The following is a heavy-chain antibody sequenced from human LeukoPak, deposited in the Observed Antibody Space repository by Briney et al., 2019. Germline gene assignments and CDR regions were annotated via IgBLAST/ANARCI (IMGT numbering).Heavy chain of an antibody. D-gene: IGHD5-12*01. J-gene: IGHJ4*02. CDR2: LSYNAKTV. CDR3: ARASYTGFDLHFDH. CDR1: GFTFSRRE. Sequence: PGGSLRLSCSASGFTFSRREMAWVRQAPGKGLEWVSYLSYNAKTVLHADSVKGRFNISRDNAKNSLFLQMDSLRVEDTAFYFCARASYTGFDLHFDHWGQGTLVSVSS. V-gene: IGHV3-48*03.